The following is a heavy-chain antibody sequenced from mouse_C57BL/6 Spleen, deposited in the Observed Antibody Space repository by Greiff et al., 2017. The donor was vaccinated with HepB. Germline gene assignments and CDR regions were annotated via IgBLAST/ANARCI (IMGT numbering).Heavy chain of an antibody. CDR2: ISGGGGNT. V-gene: IGHV5-9*01. D-gene: IGHD2-4*01. J-gene: IGHJ4*01. Sequence: EVKLVESGGGLVKPGGSLKLSCAASGFTFSSYTMSWVRQTPEKRLEWVATISGGGGNTYYPDSVKGRFTISRDNAKNTLYLQLSSLRSEDTALYYCARQRDDYDGGDYYAMDYWGQGTSVTVSS. CDR3: ARQRDDYDGGDYYAMDY. CDR1: GFTFSSYT.